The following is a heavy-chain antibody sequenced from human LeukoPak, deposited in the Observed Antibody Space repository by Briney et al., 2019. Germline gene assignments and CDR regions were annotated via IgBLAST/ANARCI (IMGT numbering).Heavy chain of an antibody. CDR1: GYTFTSYG. CDR3: ARVTWELGWFDP. V-gene: IGHV1-18*01. J-gene: IGHJ5*02. CDR2: ISAYNGNT. D-gene: IGHD1-26*01. Sequence: ASVKVSCKASGYTFTSYGISWVRQAPGQGLEWMGWISAYNGNTNYAQKLQGRVTMTIDTSTSTAYMELRSLRSDDTAVYYCARVTWELGWFDPWGQGTLVTVSS.